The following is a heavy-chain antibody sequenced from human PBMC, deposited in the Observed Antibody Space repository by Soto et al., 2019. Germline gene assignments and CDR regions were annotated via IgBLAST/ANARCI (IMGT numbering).Heavy chain of an antibody. D-gene: IGHD2-2*01. V-gene: IGHV1-8*01. CDR3: ARGTRPIYYYYMDV. CDR1: GYTFTSYD. J-gene: IGHJ6*03. CDR2: MNPNSGNT. Sequence: ASVKVSCKASGYTFTSYDINWVRQATGQGLEWMGWMNPNSGNTGYAQKFQGRVTMTRNTSISTAYMELSSLRSEDTAVYYCARGTRPIYYYYMDVWGKGTTVTVSS.